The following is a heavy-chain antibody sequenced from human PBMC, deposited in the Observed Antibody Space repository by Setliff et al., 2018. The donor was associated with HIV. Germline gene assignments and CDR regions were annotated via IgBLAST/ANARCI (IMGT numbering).Heavy chain of an antibody. CDR3: ARWESAQKAFNP. CDR2: GHHSGHT. V-gene: IGHV4-61*10. J-gene: IGHJ3*01. Sequence: PSETLSLTCTVSGGSIRTGNYYWNWIRQPAGKGLEWIGFGHHSGHTRQNPSLASRVTISVDMSKNQFSLKLNSLSAADTAVYYCARWESAQKAFNPWGHGTMVTVSS. CDR1: GGSIRTGNYY. D-gene: IGHD1-26*01.